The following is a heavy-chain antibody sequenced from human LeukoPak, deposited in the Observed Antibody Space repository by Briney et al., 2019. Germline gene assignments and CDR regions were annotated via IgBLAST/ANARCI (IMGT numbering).Heavy chain of an antibody. CDR1: GFTFSGYA. CDR2: ISGSGGST. Sequence: PGGSLRLSCAASGFTFSGYAMSWVRQAPGKGLEWVSAISGSGGSTYYADSVKGRFTISRDNSKNTLYLQMNSLRAEDTAVYYCAKDRTPDVLLWFGGPAGTWGQGTLVTVSS. CDR3: AKDRTPDVLLWFGGPAGT. V-gene: IGHV3-23*01. D-gene: IGHD3-10*01. J-gene: IGHJ5*02.